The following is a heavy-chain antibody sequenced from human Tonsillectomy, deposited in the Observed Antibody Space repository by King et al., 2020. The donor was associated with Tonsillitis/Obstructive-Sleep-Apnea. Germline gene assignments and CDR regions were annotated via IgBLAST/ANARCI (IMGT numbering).Heavy chain of an antibody. Sequence: VQLQESGPGLVKPSETLSLTCTVSGGSIRSYYWSWIRQPPGKGLEWIGYIYYSGSTNYNPSLKSRVTLSVDTSKNQFSLKLSSVTAADTAVYYCANWGGYCSGGSCYIDYFDSWGQGTLVTVSS. V-gene: IGHV4-59*01. J-gene: IGHJ4*02. D-gene: IGHD2-15*01. CDR2: IYYSGST. CDR1: GGSIRSYY. CDR3: ANWGGYCSGGSCYIDYFDS.